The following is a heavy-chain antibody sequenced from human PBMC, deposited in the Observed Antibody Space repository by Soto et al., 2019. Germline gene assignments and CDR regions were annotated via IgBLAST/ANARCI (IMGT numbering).Heavy chain of an antibody. V-gene: IGHV1-69*06. CDR1: GGTFSSYA. CDR3: ARGWSIAARFDY. J-gene: IGHJ4*02. CDR2: IIPIFGTA. D-gene: IGHD6-6*01. Sequence: SSVKVSCKASGGTFSSYAISWVRQAPGQGLEWMGGIIPIFGTANYAQKFQGRVTITADKSTSTAYMELSSLRSEDTAVYYCARGWSIAARFDYWGQGTLVTFSA.